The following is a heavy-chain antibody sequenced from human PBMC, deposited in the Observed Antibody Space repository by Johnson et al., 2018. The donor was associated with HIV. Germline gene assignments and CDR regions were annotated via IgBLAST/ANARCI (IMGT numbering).Heavy chain of an antibody. D-gene: IGHD6-13*01. CDR1: RFTFSTYA. CDR2: ISYDGSNK. V-gene: IGHV3-30*14. CDR3: ARERYSTLINDYLDM. Sequence: QVQLVESGGGVVQPGRSLRLSCAASRFTFSTYAMHWVRQAPGKGLEWVAVISYDGSNKYYADSVKGRFTISRDNSKNTLFLHMGSLGAEDLAVYYCARERYSTLINDYLDMWGQGTLVTVS. J-gene: IGHJ3*02.